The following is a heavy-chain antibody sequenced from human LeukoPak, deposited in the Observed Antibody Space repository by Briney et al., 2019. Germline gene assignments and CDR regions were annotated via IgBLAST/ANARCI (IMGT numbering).Heavy chain of an antibody. CDR3: ARGSRWLQLIGYFDY. Sequence: GASVKVSCKASGYTFTGYYMHWVRQAPGQGLEWMGWINPNSGGTNYAQKFQGRVTMTRDTSISTAYMELSRLRSDDTAVYYCARGSRWLQLIGYFDYWGQGTLVTVSS. D-gene: IGHD5-24*01. CDR2: INPNSGGT. J-gene: IGHJ4*02. CDR1: GYTFTGYY. V-gene: IGHV1-2*02.